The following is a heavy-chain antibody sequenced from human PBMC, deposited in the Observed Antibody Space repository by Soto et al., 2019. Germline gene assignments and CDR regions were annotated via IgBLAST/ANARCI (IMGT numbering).Heavy chain of an antibody. CDR3: ARAGYFYDSSGYYFDAFDI. J-gene: IGHJ3*02. CDR2: IYHSETT. V-gene: IGHV4-30-4*01. Sequence: QVQLQESGPGLVKPSQTLSLACHVSGASISSVDFYWTWIRQPPGKGLEWIGCIYHSETTYYSQSLKSRGTISVDTSKNQLTIRLNSVTAADTAVYYCARAGYFYDSSGYYFDAFDIWGQGTMVTVSS. CDR1: GASISSVDFY. D-gene: IGHD3-22*01.